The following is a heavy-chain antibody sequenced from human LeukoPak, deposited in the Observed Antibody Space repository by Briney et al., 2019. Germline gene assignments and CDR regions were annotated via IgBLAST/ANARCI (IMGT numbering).Heavy chain of an antibody. V-gene: IGHV1-2*02. Sequence: ASVKVSCKASGYTFSGYYMHWVRQAPGQGLEWMGWINSNSGGTNYAQKFQGRVTMTRDTSISTAYMELTRLRSDDTAVYFCARSPHILTGENFDYWGQGTLVTVSS. CDR3: ARSPHILTGENFDY. D-gene: IGHD3-9*01. CDR1: GYTFSGYY. CDR2: INSNSGGT. J-gene: IGHJ4*02.